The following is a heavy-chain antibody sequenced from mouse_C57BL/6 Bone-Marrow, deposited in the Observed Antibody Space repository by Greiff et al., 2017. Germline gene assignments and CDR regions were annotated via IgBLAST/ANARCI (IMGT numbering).Heavy chain of an antibody. CDR1: GFTFSDYG. J-gene: IGHJ3*01. CDR2: ISSGSSTI. Sequence: EVKLVESGGGLVKPGGSLKLSYAASGFTFSDYGMHWVRQAPEKGLEWVAYISSGSSTIYYADTVKGRFTISRDNAKNTLFLQMTSLRSEDTAMYYCARSYYYGSSSPWFAYWGQGTLVTVSA. V-gene: IGHV5-17*01. CDR3: ARSYYYGSSSPWFAY. D-gene: IGHD1-1*01.